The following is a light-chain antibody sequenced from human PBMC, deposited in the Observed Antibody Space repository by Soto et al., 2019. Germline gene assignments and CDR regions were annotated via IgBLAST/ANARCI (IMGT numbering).Light chain of an antibody. CDR2: GAS. CDR3: QQYGSSRDT. Sequence: EIVLTQSPGTLSLSPGERATLSCRASQTISSGSLAWYQQKPGQAPRLLIYGASSRSTGIPDRFSGSGSGTDFTLTISRLEPEDSAVYYCQQYGSSRDTFGQGTKLEI. CDR1: QTISSGS. V-gene: IGKV3-20*01. J-gene: IGKJ2*01.